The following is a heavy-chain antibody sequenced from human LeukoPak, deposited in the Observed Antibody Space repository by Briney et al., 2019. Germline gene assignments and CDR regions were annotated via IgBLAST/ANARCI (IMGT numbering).Heavy chain of an antibody. D-gene: IGHD1-26*01. CDR2: ISSSSSYI. CDR1: GFTFSSYS. CDR3: ARGELLVYPESYYFDY. Sequence: GGSLRLSCAASGFTFSSYSMNWVRQAPGKGLEWVSSISSSSSYIYYADSVKGRFTISRDSAKNSLYLQMNSLRAEDTAVYYCARGELLVYPESYYFDYWGQGTLVTVSS. J-gene: IGHJ4*02. V-gene: IGHV3-21*01.